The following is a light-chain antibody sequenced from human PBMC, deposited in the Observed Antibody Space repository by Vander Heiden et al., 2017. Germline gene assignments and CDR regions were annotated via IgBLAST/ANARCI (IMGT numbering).Light chain of an antibody. Sequence: EIVMTQSPATLSVSPGERATLSCRASQSVSSNLAWYQQKPGQAPRLLIYGASTRATGIPARFSGSGSGADFTLTISSQQSEDFAVYYCQQYNKWPWTFGQGTKVEIK. CDR2: GAS. CDR1: QSVSSN. V-gene: IGKV3-15*01. CDR3: QQYNKWPWT. J-gene: IGKJ1*01.